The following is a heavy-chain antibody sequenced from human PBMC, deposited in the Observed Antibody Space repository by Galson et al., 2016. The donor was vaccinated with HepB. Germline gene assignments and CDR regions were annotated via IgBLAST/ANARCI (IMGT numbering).Heavy chain of an antibody. CDR1: GYSFTTYW. Sequence: QSGAEVKKPGESLKISCKGSGYSFTTYWIGWVRQMPGKGLEWMGIIYPSDSDARYSPSSQGQVTISVDKSISTAYLQWSSLKASDTAMYYCSRHWGPYGSGWFGLWGQGTMVSVAS. V-gene: IGHV5-51*01. D-gene: IGHD6-25*01. J-gene: IGHJ3*01. CDR2: IYPSDSDA. CDR3: SRHWGPYGSGWFGL.